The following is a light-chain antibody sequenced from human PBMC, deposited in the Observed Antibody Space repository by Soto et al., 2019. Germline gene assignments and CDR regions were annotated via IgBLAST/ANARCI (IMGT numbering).Light chain of an antibody. Sequence: EIVLTQSPATLSLSPGERATLSCRASQSVSSYLAWYQQKPGQAPRLLIYDASNRATGRPARFSGSGSGTDFTLTISSLEPEDFAVYYCQQRGSWPWTFGQGTKVEIK. V-gene: IGKV3-11*01. CDR3: QQRGSWPWT. J-gene: IGKJ1*01. CDR2: DAS. CDR1: QSVSSY.